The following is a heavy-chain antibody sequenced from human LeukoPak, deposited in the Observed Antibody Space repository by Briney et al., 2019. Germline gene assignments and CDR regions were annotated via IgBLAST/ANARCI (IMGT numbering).Heavy chain of an antibody. J-gene: IGHJ5*02. CDR2: INTNTGNP. CDR1: GYTFTSYA. CDR3: ARGHYYGSGSYYNWFDP. D-gene: IGHD3-10*01. Sequence: ASVKVSCKASGYTFTSYAMNWVRQAPGQGLEWMGWINTNTGNPTYAQGFTGRFVFSLDTSVSTAYLQISSLKAEDTAVYYCARGHYYGSGSYYNWFDPWGQGTLVTVSS. V-gene: IGHV7-4-1*02.